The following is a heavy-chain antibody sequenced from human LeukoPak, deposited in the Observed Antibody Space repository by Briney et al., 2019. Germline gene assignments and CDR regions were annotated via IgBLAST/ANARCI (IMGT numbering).Heavy chain of an antibody. D-gene: IGHD3-22*01. CDR2: IYHSGST. J-gene: IGHJ4*02. V-gene: IGHV4-59*01. Sequence: SETLSLTCAVSGGFNTHYYWTWIRQPPGKGLELIGYIYHSGSTNYNPSLNSRVTISVDTSKNHFSLKLSSVTAADTAVYYCARGQWLPVYDFWGQGILVTVSS. CDR1: GGFNTHYY. CDR3: ARGQWLPVYDF.